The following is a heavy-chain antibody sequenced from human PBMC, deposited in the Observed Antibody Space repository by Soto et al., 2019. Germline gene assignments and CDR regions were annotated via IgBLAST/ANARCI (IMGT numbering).Heavy chain of an antibody. CDR2: INKDGSES. CDR3: SRPARECSSPGCAN. J-gene: IGHJ4*02. V-gene: IGHV3-7*01. Sequence: EVQLVESGGGLVQPGGSLRLSCVVSGLTFSNYWMSWVRQAPGKGLEWVANINKDGSESYYVDSVKGRFTISRDNAKNSLYLQMTRLRAEETAVYYCSRPARECSSPGCANWGQGTLVTVSS. D-gene: IGHD2-2*01. CDR1: GLTFSNYW.